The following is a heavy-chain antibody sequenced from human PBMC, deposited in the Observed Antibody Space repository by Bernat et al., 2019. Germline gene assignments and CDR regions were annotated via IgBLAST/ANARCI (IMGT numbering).Heavy chain of an antibody. D-gene: IGHD1-20*01. CDR2: IYYSGST. Sequence: QVQLQESGPGLVKPSQTLSLTCTVSGGSISSGDYYWSWIRQPPGKGLEWIGYIYYSGSTYYNPSLKSRVTISVDTSKNQFSLKLSSVTAADTAVYYCAGVNNWSDLDGPHETSFRFDPWGQGTLVTVSS. CDR3: AGVNNWSDLDGPHETSFRFDP. V-gene: IGHV4-30-4*01. J-gene: IGHJ5*02. CDR1: GGSISSGDYY.